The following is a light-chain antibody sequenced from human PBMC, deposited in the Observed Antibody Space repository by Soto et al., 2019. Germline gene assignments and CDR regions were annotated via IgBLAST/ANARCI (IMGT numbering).Light chain of an antibody. J-gene: IGLJ3*02. CDR3: CSYAGKSIGV. CDR2: DVS. CDR1: NSDVGGYNY. V-gene: IGLV2-11*01. Sequence: QSALTQPRSVSGSPGQSVTISCTGTNSDVGGYNYVSWYQQHPGKAPKLVIYDVSKRPSGVPDRFSGSKSGNTASLTISGLQAEDEADYYCCSYAGKSIGVFGVGTKLTVL.